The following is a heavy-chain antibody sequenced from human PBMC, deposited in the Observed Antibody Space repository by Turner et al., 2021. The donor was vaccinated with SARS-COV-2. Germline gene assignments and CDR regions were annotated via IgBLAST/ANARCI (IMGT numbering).Heavy chain of an antibody. CDR3: ASTSSSSWYFDY. V-gene: IGHV3-7*01. J-gene: IGHJ4*02. CDR1: GFTFSIYW. CDR2: IKQDGSEK. D-gene: IGHD6-13*01. Sequence: EVPLVESGGGLVQPGGSLRLSCAASGFTFSIYWMSWVRQAPGKGLEWVANIKQDGSEKYYVDSVKGRFTISRDNAKNSLYLQMNSLRAEDTAVYYCASTSSSSWYFDYWGQGTLVTVSS.